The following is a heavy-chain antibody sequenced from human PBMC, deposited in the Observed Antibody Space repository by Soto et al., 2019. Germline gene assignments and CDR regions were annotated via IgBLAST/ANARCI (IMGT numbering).Heavy chain of an antibody. J-gene: IGHJ6*02. CDR1: GFTFSNYA. D-gene: IGHD3-10*01. CDR2: ISGTGGGT. CDR3: AKRAFYGSGLPNYYGMDV. Sequence: EVHLLESGGGLVQPGGSLRLSCAPSGFTFSNYAMTWVRQAPGKGLEWVSVISGTGGGTNNADSAKGRFTTSRDNSKNTLYLQMNSLRAEDTAVYYCAKRAFYGSGLPNYYGMDVWGQGTAVTVSS. V-gene: IGHV3-23*01.